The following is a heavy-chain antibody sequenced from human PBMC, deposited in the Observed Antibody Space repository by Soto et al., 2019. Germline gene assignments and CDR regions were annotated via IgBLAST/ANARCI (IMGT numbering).Heavy chain of an antibody. Sequence: SVKVSCKVSGYTLTELSMHWVRQAPGQGLEWMGGIIPIIGTPNYAQKFQGRVTITADASTNTVYLDVSSLRSQDTAVYYCARDLEFRDGNISHLDYWGQGTLVTVSS. J-gene: IGHJ4*02. CDR3: ARDLEFRDGNISHLDY. CDR1: GYTLTELS. CDR2: IIPIIGTP. D-gene: IGHD3-10*01. V-gene: IGHV1-69*13.